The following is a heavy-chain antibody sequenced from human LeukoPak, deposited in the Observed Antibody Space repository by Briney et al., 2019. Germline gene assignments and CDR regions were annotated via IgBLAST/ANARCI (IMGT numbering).Heavy chain of an antibody. CDR3: AGVQVFVVVTATSDAFDI. D-gene: IGHD2-21*02. CDR1: GFTFSDYY. Sequence: GGSLRLSCAASGFTFSDYYMSWIRQAPGKGLEWVSYISSSGSTIYYADSVKGRFTISRDNAKNSLYLQMNSLRAEDTAVYYCAGVQVFVVVTATSDAFDIWGQGTMVTVSS. CDR2: ISSSGSTI. V-gene: IGHV3-11*01. J-gene: IGHJ3*02.